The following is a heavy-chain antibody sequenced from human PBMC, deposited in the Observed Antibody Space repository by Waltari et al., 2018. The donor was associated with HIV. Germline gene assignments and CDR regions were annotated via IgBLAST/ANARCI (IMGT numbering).Heavy chain of an antibody. CDR2: SNTNTQIR. V-gene: IGHV7-4-1*05. CDR1: GYIFTTYG. Sequence: QVQLVQSGSELKTPGASAKVSCKASGYIFTTYGINWVRQAPGQGLECTGWSNTNTQIRISGRGFSGRFVVSLDSSVGTAYVRISSLKSEDSAVCILAKGMAVATTYYYAAIDVWAPGTTVAVS. D-gene: IGHD5-12*01. J-gene: IGHJ6*02. CDR3: AKGMAVATTYYYAAIDV.